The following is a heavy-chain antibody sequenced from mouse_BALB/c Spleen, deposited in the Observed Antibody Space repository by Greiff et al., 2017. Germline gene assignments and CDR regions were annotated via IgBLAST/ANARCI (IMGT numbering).Heavy chain of an antibody. CDR1: GYSFTGYY. CDR2: INPYNGAT. CDR3: ARADYGNNGYAMDY. Sequence: VQLQQSGPELVKPGASVKISCKASGYSFTGYYMHWVKQSHVKSLEWIGRINPYNGATSYNQNFKDKARLTVDKSSSTAYMELHSLTSEDSAVYYCARADYGNNGYAMDYWGQGTSVTVSS. J-gene: IGHJ4*01. V-gene: IGHV1-31*01. D-gene: IGHD2-1*01.